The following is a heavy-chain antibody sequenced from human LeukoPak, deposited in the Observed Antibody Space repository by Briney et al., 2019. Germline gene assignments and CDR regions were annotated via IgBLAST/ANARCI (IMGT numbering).Heavy chain of an antibody. CDR1: GFTFSSDA. J-gene: IGHJ6*03. CDR2: ISGSGSST. Sequence: GGSLRLSCAASGFTFSSDAMSWVRQAPGKGLEWVSAISGSGSSTYYADSVKGRFTISRDNSKNTLYLQMNSLRAEDTAVYYCAKLGNAYGSGSHYYYYMDVWGKGTTVTVSS. V-gene: IGHV3-23*01. D-gene: IGHD3-10*01. CDR3: AKLGNAYGSGSHYYYYMDV.